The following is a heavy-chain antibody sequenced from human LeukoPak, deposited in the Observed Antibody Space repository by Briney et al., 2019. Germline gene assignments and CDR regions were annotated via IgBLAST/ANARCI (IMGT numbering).Heavy chain of an antibody. CDR3: VRDSLVGYGHRYFDC. CDR2: ISSSGSTI. D-gene: IGHD5-18*01. V-gene: IGHV3-48*04. J-gene: IGHJ4*02. CDR1: GFSFTRHL. Sequence: GGSLRLSCAASGFSFTRHLMHWVRQAPGKGLEWVSYISSSGSTIYYADSVKGRFTISRDNAKNSLYLQMNSLRVEDTAVYYCVRDSLVGYGHRYFDCWGQGTLVTVSS.